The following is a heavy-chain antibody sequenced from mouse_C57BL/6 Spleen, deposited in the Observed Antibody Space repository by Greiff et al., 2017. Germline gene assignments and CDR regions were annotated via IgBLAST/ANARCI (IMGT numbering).Heavy chain of an antibody. D-gene: IGHD1-1*01. J-gene: IGHJ4*01. CDR1: GYTFTSYG. CDR3: ARLVITTVVEDAMDY. V-gene: IGHV1-81*01. CDR2: IYPRSGNT. Sequence: QVQLKQSGAELARPGASVKLSCKASGYTFTSYGISWVKLRTGQGLEWIGEIYPRSGNTYYNEKFKGKATLTADKSSSTAYMELRSLTSEDSAVYFCARLVITTVVEDAMDYWGQGTSVTVSS.